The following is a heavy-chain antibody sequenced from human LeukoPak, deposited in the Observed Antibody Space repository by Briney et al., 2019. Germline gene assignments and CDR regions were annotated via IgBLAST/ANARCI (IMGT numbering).Heavy chain of an antibody. CDR1: GFTFSSYG. J-gene: IGHJ6*02. Sequence: TGRSLRLSCAASGFTFSSYGMHWVRQAPGKGLEWVSVIYSGGSTYYADSVKGRFTISRENSKNTLYLQMNSLRAEDTAVYYCASGHLSNYYYYGMDVWGQGTTVTVSS. V-gene: IGHV3-NL1*01. D-gene: IGHD2/OR15-2a*01. CDR3: ASGHLSNYYYYGMDV. CDR2: IYSGGST.